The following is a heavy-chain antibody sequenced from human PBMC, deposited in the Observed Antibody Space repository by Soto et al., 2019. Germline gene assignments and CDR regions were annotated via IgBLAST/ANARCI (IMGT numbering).Heavy chain of an antibody. CDR2: ISSSGTYI. Sequence: EVQLVESGGGLVKPGGSLRLSCAASGFTFSSYTMNWVRQAPGKGLEWVSSISSSGTYINYADPVKGRFTISRDNAKNSLYLQMSSLRVEDTAVYYCAGMDYYTSGPDYWGQGPLVTVSS. D-gene: IGHD3-10*01. CDR3: AGMDYYTSGPDY. V-gene: IGHV3-21*02. J-gene: IGHJ4*02. CDR1: GFTFSSYT.